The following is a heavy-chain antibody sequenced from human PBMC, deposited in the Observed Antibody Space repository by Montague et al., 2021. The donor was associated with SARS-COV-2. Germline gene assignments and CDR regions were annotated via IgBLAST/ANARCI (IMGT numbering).Heavy chain of an antibody. Sequence: PALVKPTQTLTLTCTFSGFSLSTSGMCVSWIRQPPGKALEWLALIGWGDDKYYSTSLKTRLTISKDTSKNQVVLTMTNMDPVDTATYYCARIDSSSWPNFDYWGQGTLVTVSS. V-gene: IGHV2-70*01. CDR1: GFSLSTSGMC. CDR3: ARIDSSSWPNFDY. D-gene: IGHD6-13*01. J-gene: IGHJ4*02. CDR2: IGWGDDK.